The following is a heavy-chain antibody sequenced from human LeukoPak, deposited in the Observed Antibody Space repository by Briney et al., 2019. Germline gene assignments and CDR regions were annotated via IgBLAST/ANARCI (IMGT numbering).Heavy chain of an antibody. CDR3: AKAPFGGNSFDY. V-gene: IGHV3-48*01. CDR2: ISSSSSTI. Sequence: GGSLRLSCAASGFTFSSYSMNWVRQAPGKGLEWVSYISSSSSTIYYADSVKGRFTISRDNSKNTLYLQMNSLRADDTAVYYCAKAPFGGNSFDYWGQGTLVTVSS. D-gene: IGHD4-23*01. CDR1: GFTFSSYS. J-gene: IGHJ4*02.